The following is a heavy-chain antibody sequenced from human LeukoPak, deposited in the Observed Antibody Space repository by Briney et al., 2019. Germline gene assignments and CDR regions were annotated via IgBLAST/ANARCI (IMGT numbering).Heavy chain of an antibody. CDR2: ISGSGGST. V-gene: IGHV3-23*01. D-gene: IGHD6-19*01. Sequence: TGGSLRLSCAASGFTFSSYAMSWVRQAPGKGLEWVSAISGSGGSTYYADSVKGRFTISRGNSKHTLYLQMNSLRAEDTAVYYCASVIAVAGLFDYWGQGTLVTVSS. J-gene: IGHJ4*02. CDR3: ASVIAVAGLFDY. CDR1: GFTFSSYA.